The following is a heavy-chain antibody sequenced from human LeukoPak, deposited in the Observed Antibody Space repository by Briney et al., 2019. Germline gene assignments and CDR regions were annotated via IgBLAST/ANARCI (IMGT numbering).Heavy chain of an antibody. V-gene: IGHV1-2*04. Sequence: ASVKVSCKASGYTFTGYYIHWVRQAPGQGLEWMGWINPNSGGTNYAQKFQGWVTMTRDTSISTAYMELSRLRSDDTAVYYCARGVRSSWYAPPHSFDPWGQGTLVTVSS. CDR3: ARGVRSSWYAPPHSFDP. CDR1: GYTFTGYY. CDR2: INPNSGGT. J-gene: IGHJ5*02. D-gene: IGHD6-13*01.